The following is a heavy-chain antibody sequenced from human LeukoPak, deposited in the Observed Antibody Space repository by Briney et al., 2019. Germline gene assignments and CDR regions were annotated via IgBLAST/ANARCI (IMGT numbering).Heavy chain of an antibody. D-gene: IGHD2/OR15-2a*01. CDR1: GFTFSGFD. Sequence: SVGSLRLSCAASGFTFSGFDMHWVRQATAGGLEWVSSIASAGDTYYVDSVRGRFTISRENAKNSLYLQMNSLRAGDTAVYYCVRGGNIGFDYWGQGTLVTVSS. V-gene: IGHV3-13*01. CDR2: IASAGDT. J-gene: IGHJ4*02. CDR3: VRGGNIGFDY.